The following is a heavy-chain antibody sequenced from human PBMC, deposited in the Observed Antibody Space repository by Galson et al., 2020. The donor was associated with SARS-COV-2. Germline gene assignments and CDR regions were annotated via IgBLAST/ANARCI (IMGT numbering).Heavy chain of an antibody. V-gene: IGHV3-30*04. CDR2: ISYDGSNK. D-gene: IGHD6-6*01. CDR3: ARDDSSSSYFDD. CDR1: GFTFSNHA. J-gene: IGHJ4*02. Sequence: GGSLRLSCEASGFTFSNHAMHWVRQAPGKGLEWVAIISYDGSNKYYADSVKGRFTISRDNSKNTLYLQMNSLRAEDTAVYYCARDDSSSSYFDDWGQGTVVTVSS.